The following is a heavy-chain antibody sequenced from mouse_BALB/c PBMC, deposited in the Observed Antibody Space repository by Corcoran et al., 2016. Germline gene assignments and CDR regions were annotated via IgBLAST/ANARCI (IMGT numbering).Heavy chain of an antibody. V-gene: IGHV1-39*01. Sequence: EIQLQQTGPELVKPGASVKISCKASGYSFTDYIMLWVKQSHGKSLEWIGNINPYYGSTSYNLKFKGKATLTVDKSSSTAYMQLNSLTSEDSAVYYCARFPFGYDGYYHWYFDVWGAGTTVTVSS. J-gene: IGHJ1*01. CDR2: INPYYGST. CDR1: GYSFTDYI. D-gene: IGHD2-3*01. CDR3: ARFPFGYDGYYHWYFDV.